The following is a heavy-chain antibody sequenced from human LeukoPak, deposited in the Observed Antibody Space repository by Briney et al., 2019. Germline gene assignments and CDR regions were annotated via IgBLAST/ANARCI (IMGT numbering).Heavy chain of an antibody. V-gene: IGHV3-33*06. Sequence: GGSLRLSCAASGFTFSSYGMHWVRQAPGKGLEWVAVIWYDGSNKYYADSVKDRFTISRDNSENTLYLHMNSLRAEDTALYYCAKDATGYSSGGGYFDYWGQGALVTVSS. J-gene: IGHJ4*02. D-gene: IGHD6-19*01. CDR1: GFTFSSYG. CDR3: AKDATGYSSGGGYFDY. CDR2: IWYDGSNK.